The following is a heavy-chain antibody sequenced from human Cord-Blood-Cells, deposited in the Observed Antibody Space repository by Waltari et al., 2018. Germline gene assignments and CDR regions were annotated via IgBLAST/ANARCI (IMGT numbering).Heavy chain of an antibody. V-gene: IGHV6-1*01. CDR1: GDSVSSNSAA. CDR2: TYYRSKWYN. J-gene: IGHJ3*02. D-gene: IGHD6-13*01. CDR3: ASEDSSSWYAFDI. Sequence: QVQLQQSGPGLVKPSQTLSLTCAISGDSVSSNSAAWNWIRQFPSRGLGWLGRTYYRSKWYNDYAVSVKSRRAINPDTSKIQFSLQLNSVTPEDTSVYYCASEDSSSWYAFDIWGQGTMVTVSS.